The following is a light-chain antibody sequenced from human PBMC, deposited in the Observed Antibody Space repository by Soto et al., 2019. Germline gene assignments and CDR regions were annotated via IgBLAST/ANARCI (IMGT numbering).Light chain of an antibody. CDR3: LQDYNYPRT. CDR1: QGIRDE. CDR2: AAS. V-gene: IGKV1-6*01. Sequence: AIQMTQSPSSLSASLGDRITITCRASQGIRDELGWYQQKPGKAPKLLIFAASNLQSGVPSRFSGSGSGTDFTLTISSLQPEDFATYYCLQDYNYPRTFGQGTKVDIK. J-gene: IGKJ1*01.